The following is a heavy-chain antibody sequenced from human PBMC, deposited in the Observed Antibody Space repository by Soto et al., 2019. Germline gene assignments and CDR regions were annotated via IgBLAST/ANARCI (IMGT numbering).Heavy chain of an antibody. CDR2: IYSSGST. CDR3: ARFGPRPTAYCGGDCLDY. J-gene: IGHJ4*02. CDR1: GGSIRSYY. Sequence: PSETLSLTCGVSGGSIRSYYWSWIRQPPGKGLEYIGYIYSSGSTNYNPSLKSRVTISVDTSKNQFSLKLSSVTAADTAVYYCARFGPRPTAYCGGDCLDYWGQGTLVTVSS. V-gene: IGHV4-59*12. D-gene: IGHD2-21*02.